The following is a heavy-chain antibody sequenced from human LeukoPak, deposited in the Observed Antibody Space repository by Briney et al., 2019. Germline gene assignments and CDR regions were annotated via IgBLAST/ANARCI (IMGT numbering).Heavy chain of an antibody. V-gene: IGHV3-11*04. CDR2: ISSSGSTI. Sequence: GGSLRLSCAASGFTFSDYYMSWIRQAPGKGLEWVSYISSSGSTIYYADSVKGRFTISRDNAKNSLYLQMNSPRAEDAAVYYCARDLYFYDGSGYYLDYWGQGTLVTVSS. CDR3: ARDLYFYDGSGYYLDY. J-gene: IGHJ4*02. CDR1: GFTFSDYY. D-gene: IGHD3-22*01.